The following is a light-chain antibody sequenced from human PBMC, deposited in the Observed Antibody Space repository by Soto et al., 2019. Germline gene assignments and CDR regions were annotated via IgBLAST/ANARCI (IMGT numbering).Light chain of an antibody. CDR1: RGISSY. Sequence: IQLTQSPSSLSASVRDRVTVTCQASRGISSYVARYQQKPGKAPKLLVYSASTLQSGVPSRVSGSGSGLEFTLTISSMQPEDSATYFCQQLNSYPHTLGQGTRLAIK. J-gene: IGKJ5*01. CDR2: SAS. V-gene: IGKV1-9*01. CDR3: QQLNSYPHT.